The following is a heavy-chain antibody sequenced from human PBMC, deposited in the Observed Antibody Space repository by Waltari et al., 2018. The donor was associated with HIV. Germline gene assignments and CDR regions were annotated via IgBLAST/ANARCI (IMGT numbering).Heavy chain of an antibody. D-gene: IGHD2-15*01. CDR1: GFTFSSYW. V-gene: IGHV3-74*01. Sequence: EVQLVESGGGLVQPGGSLRLSCAASGFTFSSYWMHWVRQAPGKGLVLVSHIKSDGSTTNYADSVKGRFTISRDNAKNTLYLQMNSLGAEDTATYYCARGFRVACSGGTCYSHYWGQGTLVTVSS. CDR2: IKSDGSTT. J-gene: IGHJ4*02. CDR3: ARGFRVACSGGTCYSHY.